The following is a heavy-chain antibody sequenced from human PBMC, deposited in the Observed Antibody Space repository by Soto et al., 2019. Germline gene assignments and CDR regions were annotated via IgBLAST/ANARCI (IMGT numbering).Heavy chain of an antibody. D-gene: IGHD1-1*01. CDR3: ARGRYGDY. Sequence: QVHLVQSGAEVKKPGASVKVSCKGSGYGFTTYGITWVRQAPGQGLEWMAWISAHNGNTNYAPKLQGRVTVTRDTSTRTAYMELRSLRSDDTAVYYCARGRYGDYWGQGALVTVSS. CDR1: GYGFTTYG. CDR2: ISAHNGNT. J-gene: IGHJ4*02. V-gene: IGHV1-18*01.